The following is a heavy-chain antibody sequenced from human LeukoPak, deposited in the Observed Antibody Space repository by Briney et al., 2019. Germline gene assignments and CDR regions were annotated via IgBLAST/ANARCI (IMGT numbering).Heavy chain of an antibody. D-gene: IGHD3-10*01. CDR3: ARLGGSGRPFDI. Sequence: GGSLRLSCAASGFTFSSYWMHWVRQAPGKGLVWVSRINSVGNSISYADSVKGRFTISRDNAKNTLYLQMNSLRAEDTAVYYCARLGGSGRPFDIWGQGTMVTVS. CDR1: GFTFSSYW. J-gene: IGHJ3*02. CDR2: INSVGNSI. V-gene: IGHV3-74*01.